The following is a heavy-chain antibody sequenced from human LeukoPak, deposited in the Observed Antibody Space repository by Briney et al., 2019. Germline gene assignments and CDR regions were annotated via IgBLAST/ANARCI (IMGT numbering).Heavy chain of an antibody. CDR1: GFILKTYG. V-gene: IGHV1-18*01. CDR2: ISGNNGNT. J-gene: IGHJ4*02. CDR3: ARDGEITSGGVVVSPTFDH. D-gene: IGHD3-16*02. Sequence: ASVKVSCKASGFILKTYGISWVRQAQGARLEWMGWISGNNGNTNYAPRFLGRVTLTRDTSTDTVYMELGSLTSDDTAVYHCARDGEITSGGVVVSPTFDHWGQGTLISVSS.